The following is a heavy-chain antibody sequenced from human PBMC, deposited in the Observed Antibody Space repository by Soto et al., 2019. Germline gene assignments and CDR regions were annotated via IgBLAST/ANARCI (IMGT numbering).Heavy chain of an antibody. CDR3: ARDKTLITIFGVYLPVGYYYYYGMDV. CDR1: GFTFSSYA. V-gene: IGHV3-30*01. CDR2: ISYDGSNK. D-gene: IGHD3-3*01. Sequence: GGSLRLSCAASGFTFSSYAMHWVRQAPGKGLEWVAVISYDGSNKYYEDSVNGRFTISRDNSKNSLYLQMNSLRAEDTAVYYCARDKTLITIFGVYLPVGYYYYYGMDVWGQGTTVTVSS. J-gene: IGHJ6*02.